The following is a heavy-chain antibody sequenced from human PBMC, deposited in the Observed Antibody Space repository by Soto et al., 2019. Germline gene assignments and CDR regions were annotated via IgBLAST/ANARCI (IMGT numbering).Heavy chain of an antibody. Sequence: QVQLVESGGDVVQPGRSLRLSCAASGFTFSSYAMPWLRQAPGQGLEWVAVISDDGSNKYYADSVKGRFTLSRDNSKNTLYLQMNSLRAEDTAVYYCARCRGRSGWSVEYWCRGTLVTV. CDR1: GFTFSSYA. V-gene: IGHV3-30-3*01. CDR2: ISDDGSNK. J-gene: IGHJ4*02. D-gene: IGHD6-19*01. CDR3: ARCRGRSGWSVEY.